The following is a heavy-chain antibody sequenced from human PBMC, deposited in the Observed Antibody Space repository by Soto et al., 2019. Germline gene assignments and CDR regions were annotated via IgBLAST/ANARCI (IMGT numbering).Heavy chain of an antibody. CDR3: AKTPYDFWSSGQYLFDH. CDR1: GVSGGNHS. V-gene: IGHV3-23*01. D-gene: IGHD3-3*01. J-gene: IGHJ4*02. Sequence: GGLLLLSRPVAGVSGGNHSVSWVRQAKGKGLECVSGISGSGGTTFYADSVKGRFTISRDNSKKTLYLQMDSLRAEDTAIYYCAKTPYDFWSSGQYLFDHWGQGPLVTVSS. CDR2: ISGSGGTT.